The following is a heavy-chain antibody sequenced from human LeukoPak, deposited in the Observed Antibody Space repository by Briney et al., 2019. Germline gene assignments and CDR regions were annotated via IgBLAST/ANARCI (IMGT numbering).Heavy chain of an antibody. CDR2: ISSSSSTI. D-gene: IGHD1-26*01. V-gene: IGHV3-48*04. CDR1: GFTFSSYS. J-gene: IGHJ4*02. CDR3: ARDGIVGATTAPFDY. Sequence: GGSLRLSCAASGFTFSSYSMNWVRQAPGKGLEWVSYISSSSSTISYADSVKGRFTISRDNAKNSLYLQMNSLRAEDTAVYYCARDGIVGATTAPFDYWGQGTLVTVSS.